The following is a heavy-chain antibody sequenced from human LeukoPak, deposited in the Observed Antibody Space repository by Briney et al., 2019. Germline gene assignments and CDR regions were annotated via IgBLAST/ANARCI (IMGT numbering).Heavy chain of an antibody. D-gene: IGHD6-19*01. J-gene: IGHJ4*02. Sequence: PGGSLRLSCAGSGFSFGTYSMNWVRQAPGKGLEWVSSISSSSIHVNYADSVKGRFTISRDNAKNSLYLQMNSLRGEDTAVYYCARDHSGSYSGGFDYWGQGTLVTVSS. V-gene: IGHV3-21*04. CDR1: GFSFGTYS. CDR3: ARDHSGSYSGGFDY. CDR2: ISSSSIHV.